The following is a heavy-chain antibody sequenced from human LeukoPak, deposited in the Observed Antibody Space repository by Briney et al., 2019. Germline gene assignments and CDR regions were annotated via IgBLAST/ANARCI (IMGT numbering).Heavy chain of an antibody. J-gene: IGHJ4*02. V-gene: IGHV3-21*05. D-gene: IGHD3-16*02. CDR2: ISSSTSYI. Sequence: GGSLRLSCAASGFTFSSYEMNWVRQAPGKGLEWVSYISSSTSYIYYADSVKGRFTISRDNAKNSLYLQMNSLRAEDTAVYYCARGGSYDYVWGSYRLDYWGQGTLVTVSS. CDR3: ARGGSYDYVWGSYRLDY. CDR1: GFTFSSYE.